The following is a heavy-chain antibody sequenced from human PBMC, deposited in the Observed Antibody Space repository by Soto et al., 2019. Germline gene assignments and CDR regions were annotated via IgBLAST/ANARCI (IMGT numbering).Heavy chain of an antibody. V-gene: IGHV1-18*04. CDR3: TRRTLGVFEF. Sequence: ASVKVSCKASGYSLTSYGISWVRLVPGQGLEWMAWITTSNGNRNFARKFQDRVSLTADISTSTVYMELRSLTSDDTAVYYCTRRTLGVFEFCGQGTLVTVSS. CDR1: GYSLTSYG. J-gene: IGHJ4*02. CDR2: ITTSNGNR. D-gene: IGHD3-16*01.